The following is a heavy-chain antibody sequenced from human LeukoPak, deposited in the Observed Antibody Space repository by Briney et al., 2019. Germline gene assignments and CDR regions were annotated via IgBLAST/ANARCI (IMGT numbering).Heavy chain of an antibody. D-gene: IGHD2-2*01. CDR1: GGSISSGGYY. J-gene: IGHJ3*02. Sequence: SETLSLTCTVSGGSISSGGYYWSWIRQHPGKGLEWIGYIYYSGSTYYNPSLKSRVTISVDTSKNQFSLKLSSVTAADTAVYYCARGSRGCSSTSCHLTVAFDIWGQGTMVTVSS. CDR3: ARGSRGCSSTSCHLTVAFDI. CDR2: IYYSGST. V-gene: IGHV4-31*03.